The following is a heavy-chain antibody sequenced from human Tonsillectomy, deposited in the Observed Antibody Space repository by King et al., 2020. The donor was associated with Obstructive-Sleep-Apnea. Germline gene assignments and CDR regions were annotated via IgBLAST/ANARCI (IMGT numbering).Heavy chain of an antibody. V-gene: IGHV4-59*08. CDR3: ARLTGPFDY. D-gene: IGHD3-16*01. J-gene: IGHJ4*02. CDR1: GGSISSYY. CDR2: IYYSGNT. Sequence: LQLQESGPGLVKPSETLSLTCTVSGGSISSYYWSWIRQPPGKGLEWIGQIYYSGNTNYNPSLKSLVTISVDTSKNQFSLKLSSVTAADTAVYYCARLTGPFDYWGQGALVTVSS.